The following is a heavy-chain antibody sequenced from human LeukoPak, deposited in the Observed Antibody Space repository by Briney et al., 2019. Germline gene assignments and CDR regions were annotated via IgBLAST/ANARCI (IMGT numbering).Heavy chain of an antibody. J-gene: IGHJ4*02. CDR2: IYYSGST. Sequence: PSETLSLTCTVSGDSIRSSSYYWGWIRQPPGKGLEWIGSIYYSGSTYYNPSLKSRVTISVDTSKNQFSLKLSSVTAADTAVYYCARVDSGGYHSDYWGQGTLVTVSS. CDR3: ARVDSGGYHSDY. V-gene: IGHV4-39*07. D-gene: IGHD3-22*01. CDR1: GDSIRSSSYY.